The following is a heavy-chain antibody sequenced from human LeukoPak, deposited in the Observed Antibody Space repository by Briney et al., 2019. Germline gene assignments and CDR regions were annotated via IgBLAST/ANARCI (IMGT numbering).Heavy chain of an antibody. CDR2: IYYSGST. CDR3: ARARNWFDP. Sequence: SETLSLTCTVSGGSISSYYWSWIRQPPGKGLEWIGYIYYSGSTNYSPSLKSRVTISVDTSKNQFSLKLSSVTAADTAVYYCARARNWFDPWGQGTLVTVSS. V-gene: IGHV4-59*01. J-gene: IGHJ5*02. CDR1: GGSISSYY.